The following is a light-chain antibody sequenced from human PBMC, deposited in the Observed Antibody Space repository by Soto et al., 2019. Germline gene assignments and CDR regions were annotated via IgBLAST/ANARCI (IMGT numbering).Light chain of an antibody. J-gene: IGKJ5*01. Sequence: DIQMTRSPSSLSAFVGDRVTITCRASESISRHLNWYQQKPGKAPKLLIYAASSLQNGVPSRFSGGGSGTDFTLTISNLQPADFATYYCQQSYSTPSITFGQGTRLEIK. CDR2: AAS. V-gene: IGKV1-39*01. CDR3: QQSYSTPSIT. CDR1: ESISRH.